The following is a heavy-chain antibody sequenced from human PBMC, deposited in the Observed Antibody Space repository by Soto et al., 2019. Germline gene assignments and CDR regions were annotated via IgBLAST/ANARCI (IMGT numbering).Heavy chain of an antibody. CDR3: ARPPRYSNYNDAFDI. Sequence: GESLKISCKGSGYSFTSYWISWVRQMPGNGLEWMGRIDPSDSYTNYSPSFQGHVTISADKSISTAYLQWSSLKASDTAMYYCARPPRYSNYNDAFDIWGQGTMVTVSS. CDR1: GYSFTSYW. D-gene: IGHD4-4*01. V-gene: IGHV5-10-1*01. CDR2: IDPSDSYT. J-gene: IGHJ3*02.